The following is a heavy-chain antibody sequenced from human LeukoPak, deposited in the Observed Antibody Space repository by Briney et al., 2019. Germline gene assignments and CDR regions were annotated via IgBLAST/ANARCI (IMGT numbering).Heavy chain of an antibody. J-gene: IGHJ4*02. D-gene: IGHD3-10*01. CDR3: ARRTVRGVIKY. CDR1: GGSIRSNY. V-gene: IGHV4-34*01. CDR2: INHSGST. Sequence: PSETLSLTCTVSGGSIRSNYWSWIRQPPGKGLEWIGEINHSGSTNYNPSLKSRVTMSVDTSKNQFSLKLSSLTAADTAVYYCARRTVRGVIKYWGQGTLVTVSS.